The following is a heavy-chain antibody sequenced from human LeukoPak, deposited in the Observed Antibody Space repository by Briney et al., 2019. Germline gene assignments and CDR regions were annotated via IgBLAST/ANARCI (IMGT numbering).Heavy chain of an antibody. CDR3: ARLPSKWIQKSDY. J-gene: IGHJ4*02. CDR2: I. V-gene: IGHV5-51*01. D-gene: IGHD5-18*01. Sequence: GESLKISCKASGYSFTTHWIGWVRQMPGKGLEWMGIIYSPSLQGQVTISADKSISTAYLQWSSLKASDTAIYYCARLPSKWIQKSDYWGQGTLVTVSS. CDR1: GYSFTTHW.